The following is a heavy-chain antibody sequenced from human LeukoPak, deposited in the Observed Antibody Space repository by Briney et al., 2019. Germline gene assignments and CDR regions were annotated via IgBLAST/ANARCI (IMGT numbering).Heavy chain of an antibody. CDR3: ARDYSSTTWYDAFDV. D-gene: IGHD2-2*01. CDR2: IDPNSGGT. Sequence: ASVKVSCKASGYTFTGHFIHWVRQAPGQGLEWVGWIDPNSGGTEHAQKFLDRVTMTRDTSISTAYMEVSGLTSDDTAMYYCARDYSSTTWYDAFDVWGQGTMVTVSS. J-gene: IGHJ3*01. CDR1: GYTFTGHF. V-gene: IGHV1-2*02.